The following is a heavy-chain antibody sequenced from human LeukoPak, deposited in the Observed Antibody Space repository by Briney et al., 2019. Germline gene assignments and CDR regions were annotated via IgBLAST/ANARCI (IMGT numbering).Heavy chain of an antibody. V-gene: IGHV4-39*01. Sequence: SETLSLTCTVSGGSISSTFYYWGWIRQPPGRGLGWIGGINYSGSTYYNPSLKSRVTISVDTSKNQFSLKLSSVTAADTAVYYCARRGFVRGPDVVNPFDYWGQGTLVTVSS. CDR1: GGSISSTFYY. D-gene: IGHD2-8*01. CDR3: ARRGFVRGPDVVNPFDY. J-gene: IGHJ4*02. CDR2: INYSGST.